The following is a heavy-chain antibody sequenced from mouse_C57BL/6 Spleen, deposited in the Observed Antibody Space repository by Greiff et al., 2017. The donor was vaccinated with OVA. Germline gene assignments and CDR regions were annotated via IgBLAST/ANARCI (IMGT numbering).Heavy chain of an antibody. J-gene: IGHJ1*03. D-gene: IGHD2-1*01. V-gene: IGHV5-4*01. CDR2: ISDGGSYT. CDR1: GFTFSSYA. Sequence: EVQLVESGGGLVKPGGSLKLSCAASGFTFSSYAMSWVRQTPEQRLEWVATISDGGSYTYYPDNVKGRFTISRDNAKNNLYLQMSHLKSEDTAMYYCARDRDGNDWYFDVWGTGTTVTVSS. CDR3: ARDRDGNDWYFDV.